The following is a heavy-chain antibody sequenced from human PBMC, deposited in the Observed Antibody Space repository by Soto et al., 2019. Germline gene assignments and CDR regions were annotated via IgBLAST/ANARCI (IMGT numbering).Heavy chain of an antibody. Sequence: DSVKVSCKASGYSFTDYHIHWVRQAPGQGLEWLGRINPKSGGTSTAQKFQGWVTMTTDTSISTASMELTRLTSDDTAIYYCARGDSTDCSNGVCSFFYNRDMDVWGQGITVTVSS. V-gene: IGHV1-2*04. CDR1: GYSFTDYH. D-gene: IGHD2-8*01. CDR2: INPKSGGT. J-gene: IGHJ6*02. CDR3: ARGDSTDCSNGVCSFFYNRDMDV.